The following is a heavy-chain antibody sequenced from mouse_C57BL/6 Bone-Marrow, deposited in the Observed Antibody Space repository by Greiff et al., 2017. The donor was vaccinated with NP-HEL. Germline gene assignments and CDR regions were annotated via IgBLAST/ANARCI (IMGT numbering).Heavy chain of an antibody. D-gene: IGHD2-1*01. CDR3: ARGTTTMYYFDY. Sequence: VQLQHPGAELVKPGASVKLSCKASGYTFTSYWMHWVKQRPGQGLEWIGMIHPNSGSTNYNEKFKSKATLTVDKSSSTAYMQLSSLTSEDSAVYYCARGTTTMYYFDYWGQGTTLTVSS. CDR2: IHPNSGST. CDR1: GYTFTSYW. V-gene: IGHV1-64*01. J-gene: IGHJ2*01.